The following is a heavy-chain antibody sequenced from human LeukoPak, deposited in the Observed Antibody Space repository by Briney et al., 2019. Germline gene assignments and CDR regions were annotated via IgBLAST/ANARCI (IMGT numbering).Heavy chain of an antibody. CDR2: ISSNGGST. CDR3: VRPLLVAGTSN. Sequence: GGSLRLSCAASGLTFSSHWMHWVRQAPGRGLEYVSAISSNGGSTYYADSVKGRFTISRDNSKNTLYLQMSSLRAEDTAVYYCVRPLLVAGTSNWGQGTLVTVSS. J-gene: IGHJ4*02. CDR1: GLTFSSHW. D-gene: IGHD6-19*01. V-gene: IGHV3-64D*06.